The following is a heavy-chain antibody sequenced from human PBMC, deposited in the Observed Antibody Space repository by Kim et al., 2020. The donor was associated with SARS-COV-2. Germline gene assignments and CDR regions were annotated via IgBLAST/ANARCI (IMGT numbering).Heavy chain of an antibody. V-gene: IGHV3-33*01. D-gene: IGHD1-20*01. Sequence: GALRLSCGTSGMTFSRHGFHWVRQAPGKGMEWLAVIWFDARNEYYADSVKGRFTIPKDNSENTLYLQMNHLRADDTAVYYCARAGGITRTTYVIDYWGQ. CDR2: IWFDARNE. J-gene: IGHJ4*02. CDR3: ARAGGITRTTYVIDY. CDR1: GMTFSRHG.